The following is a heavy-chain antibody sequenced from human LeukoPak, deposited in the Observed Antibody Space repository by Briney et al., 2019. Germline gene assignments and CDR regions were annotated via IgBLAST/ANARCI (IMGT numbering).Heavy chain of an antibody. J-gene: IGHJ4*02. CDR1: GFTFSSYE. D-gene: IGHD6-19*01. CDR3: ASRVAGTVYFDY. V-gene: IGHV3-23*01. CDR2: ISGGHSTT. Sequence: GGSLRLSCAASGFTFSSYEMNWVRQAPGKGLEWVSTISGGHSTTYYADSVKGRFTISRDNSKNTLYLQMNSLRADDTAVYYCASRVAGTVYFDYWGQGTLVTVSS.